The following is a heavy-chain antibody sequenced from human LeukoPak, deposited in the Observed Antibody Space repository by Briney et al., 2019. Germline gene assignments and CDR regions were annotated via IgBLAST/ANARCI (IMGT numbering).Heavy chain of an antibody. CDR2: IYYSGST. D-gene: IGHD3-10*01. V-gene: IGHV4-59*01. CDR3: AREEGSAFDI. Sequence: SETLSLTCTVSGGSISSYYWSWIRQPPGKGLEWIGYIYYSGSTNYNPSLKSRVTISVDTSKNQFSLKLSSATAADTAVYYCAREEGSAFDIWGQGTMVTVSS. CDR1: GGSISSYY. J-gene: IGHJ3*02.